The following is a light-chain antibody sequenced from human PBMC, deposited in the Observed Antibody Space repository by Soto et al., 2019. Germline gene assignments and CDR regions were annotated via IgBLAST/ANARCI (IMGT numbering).Light chain of an antibody. J-gene: IGKJ1*01. CDR2: GAS. V-gene: IGKV1-5*01. CDR1: QSISSL. Sequence: DIQMTQFPSTLSASVGDRATITCRASQSISSLLAWYQQKPGKAPKLLIYGASTLERGVPSRFSGSGSGTKFTLTISSLQPDDFATYYCQQYNGYSRTFGQGTKVDI. CDR3: QQYNGYSRT.